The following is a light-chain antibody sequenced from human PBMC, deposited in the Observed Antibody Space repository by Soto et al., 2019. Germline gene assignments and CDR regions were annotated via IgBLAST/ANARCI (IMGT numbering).Light chain of an antibody. J-gene: IGKJ1*01. V-gene: IGKV1-5*03. Sequence: DIQMTQSPSTLSASVGERVTITCRASQSISSWLAWYQQKPGKAPKLLIYKASSLESGVPSRFSGSGSGTEFTLTISSLQPDDFATYYCQQYNSYPWTFXQGTKVDIK. CDR2: KAS. CDR3: QQYNSYPWT. CDR1: QSISSW.